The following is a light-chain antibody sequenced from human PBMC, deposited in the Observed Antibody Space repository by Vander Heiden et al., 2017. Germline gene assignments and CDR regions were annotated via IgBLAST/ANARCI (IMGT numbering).Light chain of an antibody. CDR1: QRINTY. V-gene: IGKV1-39*01. J-gene: IGKJ1*01. CDR3: QQADTMPRT. CDR2: AAS. Sequence: DIQMTQSPSSLSASVGDRVTIPCRASQRINTYLNWYQQKPGRAPKLLIYAASTLQSGVPSRFSGSGSGTDFSLPISSLQPEDFATYYCQQADTMPRTFGQGTKVEIK.